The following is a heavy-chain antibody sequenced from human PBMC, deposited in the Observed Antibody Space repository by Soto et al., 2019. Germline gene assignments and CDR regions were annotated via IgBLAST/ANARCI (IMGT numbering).Heavy chain of an antibody. CDR2: IVVGSGNT. CDR1: GLTFTSSA. CDR3: AADRDFDWLYWFDP. Sequence: SVKVSCKASGLTFTSSAVQWVRQARGQRLEWIGWIVVGSGNTNYAQKFQERVTITRDMSTSTAYMELSSLRSEDTAVYYCAADRDFDWLYWFDPWGQGTLVTVSS. D-gene: IGHD3-9*01. J-gene: IGHJ5*02. V-gene: IGHV1-58*01.